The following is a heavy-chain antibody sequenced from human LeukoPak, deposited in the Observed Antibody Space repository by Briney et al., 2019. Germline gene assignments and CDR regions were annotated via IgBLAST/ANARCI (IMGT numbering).Heavy chain of an antibody. CDR2: IRYDGGNK. D-gene: IGHD3-16*02. V-gene: IGHV3-30*02. CDR1: GFSFSRYD. Sequence: PGGSLRLSCAASGFSFSRYDIHWVRQAPGKGLEWVAFIRYDGGNKNYADSVKGRFTISRDNSKNTLYLQMNSLRAEDTAVYYCEKALSRGWLYPYYFDYWGQGTLVTVSS. CDR3: EKALSRGWLYPYYFDY. J-gene: IGHJ4*02.